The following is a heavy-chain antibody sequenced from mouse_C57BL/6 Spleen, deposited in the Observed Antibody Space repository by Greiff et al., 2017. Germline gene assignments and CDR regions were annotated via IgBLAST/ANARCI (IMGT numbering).Heavy chain of an antibody. J-gene: IGHJ4*01. CDR1: GYTFTSYW. CDR3: ARRGNYVGDYAMDY. Sequence: QVQLQQSGAELVMPGASVKLSCKASGYTFTSYWMHWVKQRPGQGLEWIGEIDPSDSYTNYNQKFKVKSTLTVDKSSSTAYMQLSSLTSEDAAVYYCARRGNYVGDYAMDYWGQGTSVTVSS. D-gene: IGHD2-1*01. CDR2: IDPSDSYT. V-gene: IGHV1-69*01.